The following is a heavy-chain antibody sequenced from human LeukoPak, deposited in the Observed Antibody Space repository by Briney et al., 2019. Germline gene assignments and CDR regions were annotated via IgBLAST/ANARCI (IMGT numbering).Heavy chain of an antibody. J-gene: IGHJ4*02. CDR1: GFTFSSYA. V-gene: IGHV3-23*01. CDR2: ISGSGGST. D-gene: IGHD3-22*01. CDR3: AKDPNYDSSGYTFDY. Sequence: PGGSLRLSCAASGFTFSSYAMSWVRQAPGKGLEWVSAISGSGGSTYYADSVKGRFTISRDSSKNTLYLQMNSLRAEDTAVYYCAKDPNYDSSGYTFDYWGQGTLVTVSS.